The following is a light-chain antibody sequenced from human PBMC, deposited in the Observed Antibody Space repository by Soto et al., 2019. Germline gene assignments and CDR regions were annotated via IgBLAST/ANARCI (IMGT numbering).Light chain of an antibody. J-gene: IGKJ1*01. Sequence: DVQMAQSLSPLSGSVGERVTITCRASQTISSWLAWYQQKPGKAPKLLIYKASTLKSGVPSRFSGSGSGTEFTLTISSLQPDDFATYYCQHYNSYSEAFGQGTKVDIK. CDR3: QHYNSYSEA. V-gene: IGKV1-5*03. CDR1: QTISSW. CDR2: KAS.